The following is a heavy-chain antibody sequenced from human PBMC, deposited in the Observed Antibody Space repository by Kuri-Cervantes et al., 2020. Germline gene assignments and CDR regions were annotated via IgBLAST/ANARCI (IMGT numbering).Heavy chain of an antibody. CDR1: GFTFSSYG. CDR3: AKDGQWPIDY. Sequence: GESLKISCAASGFTFSSYGMHWVRQAPGKGLEWMAVISYDGSNKYYADSVKGRFTISRDNSKNTLYLQMNSLRAEDTAVYYCAKDGQWPIDYWGQGTLVTVSS. CDR2: ISYDGSNK. V-gene: IGHV3-30*18. D-gene: IGHD6-19*01. J-gene: IGHJ4*02.